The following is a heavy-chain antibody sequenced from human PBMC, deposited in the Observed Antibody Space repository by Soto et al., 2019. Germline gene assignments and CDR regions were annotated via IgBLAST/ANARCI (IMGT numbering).Heavy chain of an antibody. V-gene: IGHV3-30-3*01. CDR1: GFTFSSYA. D-gene: IGHD2-21*01. Sequence: QVQLVESGGGVVQPGRSLRLSCAASGFTFSSYAMHWVRQAPGKGLEWVAVISYDGSNKYYADSVKGRFTISRDNSKNTLYLQMNSLRAEDTAVSYCARGSIPDDYWGQGTLVTVSS. CDR3: ARGSIPDDY. CDR2: ISYDGSNK. J-gene: IGHJ4*02.